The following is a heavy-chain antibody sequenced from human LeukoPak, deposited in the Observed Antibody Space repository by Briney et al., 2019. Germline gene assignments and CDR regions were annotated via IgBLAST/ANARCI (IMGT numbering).Heavy chain of an antibody. CDR1: EITVRNAW. Sequence: GGSLRLPCAAVEITVRNAWMAWVRQAPGKGLDGVGRIKRRTDGVATDYPAPVKARFTISSDDSKTTNNLQMSSLKINDAAVDDYSREKGDSRVWYGYLRNWGQGTLVTVSS. D-gene: IGHD3-10*01. CDR2: IKRRTDGVAT. CDR3: SREKGDSRVWYGYLRN. V-gene: IGHV3-15*01. J-gene: IGHJ1*01.